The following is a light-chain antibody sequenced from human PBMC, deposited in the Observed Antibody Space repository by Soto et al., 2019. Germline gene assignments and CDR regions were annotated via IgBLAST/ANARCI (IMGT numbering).Light chain of an antibody. CDR2: GAS. J-gene: IGKJ2*01. V-gene: IGKV3-20*01. CDR1: RSFSSNY. Sequence: EILLTQSPGTLSLSPGERATLSCRASRSFSSNYLAWYQQKPGQAPRLLIFGASSRATGIPDRFSGSGSGTDSTLTISRLEPEDFAVYYCQQYGSSLMYTFGQGTKLEIK. CDR3: QQYGSSLMYT.